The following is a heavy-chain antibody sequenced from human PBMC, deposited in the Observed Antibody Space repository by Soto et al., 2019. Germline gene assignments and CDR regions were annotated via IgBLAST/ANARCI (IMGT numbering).Heavy chain of an antibody. J-gene: IGHJ4*01. D-gene: IGHD3-22*01. V-gene: IGHV3-23*01. CDR3: AKDPRYYNSIPYYFDH. CDR2: ISGSGGST. CDR1: GFSFFNYG. Sequence: GGSPRLSCTASGFSFFNYGMTWVRQAPGKGLEWVSSISGSGGSTHYADSVKGRFTISRDNSRNTLYLQMNSLRAEDTAVYYCAKDPRYYNSIPYYFDHWGHGTLVTVSS.